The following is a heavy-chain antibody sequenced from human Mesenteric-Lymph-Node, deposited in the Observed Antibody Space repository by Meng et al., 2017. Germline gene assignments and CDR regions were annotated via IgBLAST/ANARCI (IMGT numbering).Heavy chain of an antibody. Sequence: GQLVGSGGGVVQPGRSLRLSCAASGFTFSSYAMHWVRQAPGKGLEWVAVISYDGSNKYYADSVKGRFTISRDNSKNTLYLQMNSLRAEDTAVYYCAQPRGMVDIDYWGQGTLVTVSS. V-gene: IGHV3-30*01. CDR1: GFTFSSYA. CDR2: ISYDGSNK. D-gene: IGHD3-10*01. J-gene: IGHJ4*02. CDR3: AQPRGMVDIDY.